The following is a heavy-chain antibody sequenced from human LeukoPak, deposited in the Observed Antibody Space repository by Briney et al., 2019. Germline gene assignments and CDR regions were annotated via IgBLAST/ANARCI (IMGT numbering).Heavy chain of an antibody. CDR2: IWYDGSNK. V-gene: IGHV3-33*06. CDR3: AKALGYSGYDFPDY. CDR1: GFTFSNYD. J-gene: IGHJ4*02. Sequence: GRSLRLSCAASGFTFSNYDMHWVRQAPGKGLEWVAVIWYDGSNKYYADSVKGRFTISRDNSKNTLYLQMNSLRAEDTALYYCAKALGYSGYDFPDYWGQGTLVTVSS. D-gene: IGHD5-12*01.